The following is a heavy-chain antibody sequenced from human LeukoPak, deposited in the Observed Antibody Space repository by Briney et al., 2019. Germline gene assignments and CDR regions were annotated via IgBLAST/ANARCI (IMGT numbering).Heavy chain of an antibody. V-gene: IGHV3-15*01. J-gene: IGHJ3*01. CDR3: TTDRGPHPR. CDR1: GFTFSNAW. Sequence: GGSLRLSCAASGFTFSNAWMSWVRQALGKGLEWVGRIKSKIDGGTTDYAAPVKGRFTISRDDSKNMLYLQMNSLKTEDTAVYYCTTDRGPHPRWGQGTMVTVSS. CDR2: IKSKIDGGTT.